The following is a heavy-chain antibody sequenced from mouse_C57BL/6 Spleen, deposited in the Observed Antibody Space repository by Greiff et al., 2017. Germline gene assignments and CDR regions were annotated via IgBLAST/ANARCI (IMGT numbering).Heavy chain of an antibody. D-gene: IGHD1-1*01. Sequence: QVQLQQPGAELVKPWASVKMSCKASGYTFTSYWITWVKPRPGQGLEWIGDIYPGSGSTNYNEKFKSKTTLTVDTSSSTAYMQLSSLTSEDSAVYYCARRLRSVWFGDWGQATLGTGSA. CDR1: GYTFTSYW. CDR2: IYPGSGST. V-gene: IGHV1-55*01. CDR3: ARRLRSVWFGD. J-gene: IGHJ3*01.